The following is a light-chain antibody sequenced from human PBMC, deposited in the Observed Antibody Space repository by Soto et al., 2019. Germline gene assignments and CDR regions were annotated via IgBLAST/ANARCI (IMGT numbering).Light chain of an antibody. CDR1: QSVSRY. CDR2: DAS. V-gene: IGKV3-11*01. J-gene: IGKJ4*01. Sequence: EIVLTQSPVTLSLSPGERATLSCRASQSVSRYLAWYQQKPGQAPRLLIYDASSRATGIPARFSGSGSGTDFTLTISSLEPEDFAVYYCQQRSNWPPTFGGGTKVEI. CDR3: QQRSNWPPT.